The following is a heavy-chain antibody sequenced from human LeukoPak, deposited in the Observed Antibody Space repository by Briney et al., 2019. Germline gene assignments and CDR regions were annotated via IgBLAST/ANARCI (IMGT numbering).Heavy chain of an antibody. J-gene: IGHJ4*02. CDR3: ARASTPEMQTDYGDQHSLDY. Sequence: PSETLSLTCTVSGGSISSYYWSWIRQPPGKGLEWIGYIYYSGSTNYNPSLKSRVTISVDTSKNQFSLKLSSVTAADTAVYYCARASTPEMQTDYGDQHSLDYWGQGTLVTVSS. V-gene: IGHV4-59*01. CDR2: IYYSGST. D-gene: IGHD4-17*01. CDR1: GGSISSYY.